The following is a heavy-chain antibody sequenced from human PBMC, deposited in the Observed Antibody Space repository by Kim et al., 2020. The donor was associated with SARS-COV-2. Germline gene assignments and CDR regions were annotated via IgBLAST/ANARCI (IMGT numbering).Heavy chain of an antibody. Sequence: SETLSLTCAVSGGSISSGGYSWSWIRQPPGKGLEWIGYIYHSGSTYYNPSLKSRVTISVDRSKNQFSLKLSSVTAADTAVYYCARGRGIQLWFAGGPYFDYWGQGTLVTVSS. CDR2: IYHSGST. V-gene: IGHV4-30-2*01. CDR1: GGSISSGGYS. J-gene: IGHJ4*02. CDR3: ARGRGIQLWFAGGPYFDY. D-gene: IGHD5-18*01.